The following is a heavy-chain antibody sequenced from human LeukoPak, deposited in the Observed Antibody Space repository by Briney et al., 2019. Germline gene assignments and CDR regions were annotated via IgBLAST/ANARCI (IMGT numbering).Heavy chain of an antibody. CDR3: AKAGDNSGNYGAFDI. CDR1: GFTFRSHG. D-gene: IGHD3-22*01. CDR2: ISGSGDIT. J-gene: IGHJ3*02. Sequence: GGSLRLSCAASGFTFRSHGMNWVRQAPGKGLEWVSGISGSGDITYYADSVVGRFTISRDNSRNTLYLQMNSLRAEDTAVYYCAKAGDNSGNYGAFDIWGQGTMVTVSS. V-gene: IGHV3-23*01.